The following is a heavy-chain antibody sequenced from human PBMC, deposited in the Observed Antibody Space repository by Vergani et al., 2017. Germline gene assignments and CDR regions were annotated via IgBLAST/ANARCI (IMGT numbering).Heavy chain of an antibody. CDR3: ARALRITIFGVVTGGFDY. J-gene: IGHJ4*02. V-gene: IGHV3-21*04. CDR1: GFTFSSYS. D-gene: IGHD3-3*01. Sequence: EVQLVESGGGLVKPGGSLRLSCAASGFTFSSYSMNWVRQAPGKGLEWVSSISSSSSYIYYADSVKGRFTISRDNAKNSLYLQMNSLRAEDTAVYYCARALRITIFGVVTGGFDYWGQGTLVTVSS. CDR2: ISSSSSYI.